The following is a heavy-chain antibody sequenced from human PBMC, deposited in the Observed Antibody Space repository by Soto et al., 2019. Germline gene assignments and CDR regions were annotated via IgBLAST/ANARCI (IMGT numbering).Heavy chain of an antibody. CDR3: ARDKGYDFWSGYYRGNYGMDV. J-gene: IGHJ6*02. V-gene: IGHV1-2*04. Sequence: ASVKVSCKASGYTFTGYYMHWVRQAPGQGLEWMGWINPNSGGTNYAQKFQGWVTMTRDTSISTAYMELSRLRSDDTAVYYCARDKGYDFWSGYYRGNYGMDVWGQGTTVTVSS. CDR1: GYTFTGYY. CDR2: INPNSGGT. D-gene: IGHD3-3*01.